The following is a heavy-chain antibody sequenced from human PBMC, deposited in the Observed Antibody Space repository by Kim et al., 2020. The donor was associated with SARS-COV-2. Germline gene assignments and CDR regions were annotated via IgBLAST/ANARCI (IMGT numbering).Heavy chain of an antibody. D-gene: IGHD3-10*01. J-gene: IGHJ4*02. CDR3: AMGGITITDPFDS. CDR2: ISSRSRNI. Sequence: GGSLRLSCAASGFTFSDYGMNWVRQAPGKGLEWVSYISSRSRNIYNADSVKGRFTISRDNAENSLYLQMSGLRPEDTAVYYCAMGGITITDPFDSWGQGTLVVVSS. V-gene: IGHV3-48*01. CDR1: GFTFSDYG.